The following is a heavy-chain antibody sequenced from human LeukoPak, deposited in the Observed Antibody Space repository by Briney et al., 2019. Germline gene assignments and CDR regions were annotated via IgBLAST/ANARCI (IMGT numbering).Heavy chain of an antibody. Sequence: SETLSLTCTVSGASITTNYWSWIRQSPGKGLQWIGHIFYTGNTNHNPSLKSRVTISVDTSKNQFSLKLSSVTAADTAVYYCVRHSGSGSYYTQFDYWGQGTLVTVSS. J-gene: IGHJ4*02. CDR3: VRHSGSGSYYTQFDY. V-gene: IGHV4-59*08. D-gene: IGHD3-10*01. CDR2: IFYTGNT. CDR1: GASITTNY.